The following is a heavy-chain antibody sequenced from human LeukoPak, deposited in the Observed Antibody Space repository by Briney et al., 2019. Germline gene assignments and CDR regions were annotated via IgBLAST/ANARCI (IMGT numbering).Heavy chain of an antibody. D-gene: IGHD6-13*01. CDR2: IKSKTDGGTT. J-gene: IGHJ6*02. V-gene: IGHV3-15*07. CDR3: TTVGSPGSSWYWGYYYYGMDV. CDR1: GLTFSSYS. Sequence: GGSLRLSCAAPGLTFSSYSMNWVRQAPGKGLEWVGRIKSKTDGGTTDYAAPVKGRFTISRDDSKNTLYLQMNSLKTEDTAVYYCTTVGSPGSSWYWGYYYYGMDVWGQGTTVTVSS.